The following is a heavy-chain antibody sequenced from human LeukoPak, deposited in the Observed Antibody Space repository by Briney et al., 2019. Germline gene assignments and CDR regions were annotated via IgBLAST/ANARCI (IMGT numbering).Heavy chain of an antibody. CDR2: IYYSGST. V-gene: IGHV4-59*01. D-gene: IGHD6-19*01. CDR1: GGSISSYY. CDR3: ARDRRQWLRGPFDP. J-gene: IGHJ5*02. Sequence: PSETLSLTCTVSGGSISSYYWSWIRQPPGKGLEWIGYIYYSGSTNYNPSLKSRVTISVDTSKNQFSLKLRSETAADTAVYYCARDRRQWLRGPFDPWGQGTLVTVSS.